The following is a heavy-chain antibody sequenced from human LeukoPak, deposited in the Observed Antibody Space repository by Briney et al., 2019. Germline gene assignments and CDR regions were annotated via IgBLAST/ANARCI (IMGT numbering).Heavy chain of an antibody. CDR1: GFAFSSYW. CDR2: IKQDGSEK. D-gene: IGHD6-19*01. V-gene: IGHV3-7*01. J-gene: IGHJ4*02. CDR3: AKDEVAVAGTFDY. Sequence: GGSLRLSCAASGFAFSSYWMSWVRQAPGKGLEWVANIKQDGSEKYYVDSVKGRFTISRDNSKNTLYLQMNSLRAEDTAVYYCAKDEVAVAGTFDYWGQGTLVTVSS.